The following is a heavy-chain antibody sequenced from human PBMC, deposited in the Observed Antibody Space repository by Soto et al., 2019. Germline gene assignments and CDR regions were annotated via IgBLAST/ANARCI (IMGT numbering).Heavy chain of an antibody. J-gene: IGHJ6*01. CDR1: GYPLTSYA. D-gene: IGHD6-6*01. CDR3: ARDPAYSSSSLGYYYGMDV. V-gene: IGHV1-3*01. CDR2: INAGNGNT. Sequence: SEKVSCRAPGYPLTSYAMHWVRQAPGQRLEWMGWINAGNGNTKYSQKFHGRVTITSDTSASTAYMELSRLRSEDTAVYYCARDPAYSSSSLGYYYGMDVWGQGTTVTVSS.